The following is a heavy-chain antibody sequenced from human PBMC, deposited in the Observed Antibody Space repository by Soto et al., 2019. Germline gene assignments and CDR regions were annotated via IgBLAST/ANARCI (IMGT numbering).Heavy chain of an antibody. Sequence: ASVKVSCKALGGPSNNYGDSWVRQAPGQGLEWMGGIVPVFGTANYAPKFHGRLRITADDSTRTVNMELRSLTSDDTAVYYCAKLQGSGSYYDDDYWGQGTLVTVSS. D-gene: IGHD3-10*01. CDR1: GGPSNNYG. J-gene: IGHJ4*02. CDR2: IVPVFGTA. CDR3: AKLQGSGSYYDDDY. V-gene: IGHV1-69*13.